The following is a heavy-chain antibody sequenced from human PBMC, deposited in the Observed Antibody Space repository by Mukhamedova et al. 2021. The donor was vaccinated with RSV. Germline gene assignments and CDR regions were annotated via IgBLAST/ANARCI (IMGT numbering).Heavy chain of an antibody. V-gene: IGHV3-30-3*01. Sequence: AVISYDGSNKYYADSVKGRFTISRDNSKNTPYLQMNSLRAEDTAVYYCARETHYYDSRSAAFDIWGQGTMVTVSS. D-gene: IGHD3-22*01. CDR3: ARETHYYDSRSAAFDI. CDR2: ISYDGSNK. J-gene: IGHJ3*02.